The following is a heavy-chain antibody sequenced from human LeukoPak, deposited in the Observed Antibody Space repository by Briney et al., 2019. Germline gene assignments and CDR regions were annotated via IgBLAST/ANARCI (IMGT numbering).Heavy chain of an antibody. CDR1: GYTFSTYA. J-gene: IGHJ4*02. CDR2: IIPIFGTA. CDR3: ARGGYSGLDYSI. D-gene: IGHD5-12*01. V-gene: IGHV1-69*13. Sequence: SVKASCKASGYTFSTYAISWVRQAPGQGLEWMGGIIPIFGTANYAQKFQGRVTITADESTSTAYMELSSLRYEDTAVYYCARGGYSGLDYSIWGQGTLVTVSS.